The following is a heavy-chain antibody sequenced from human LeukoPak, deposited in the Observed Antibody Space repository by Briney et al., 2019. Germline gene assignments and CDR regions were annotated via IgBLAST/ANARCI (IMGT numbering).Heavy chain of an antibody. CDR2: INHSGST. CDR1: GGSFSGYY. D-gene: IGHD1-26*01. V-gene: IGHV4-34*01. CDR3: ARGGRWELPRPYAFDV. J-gene: IGHJ3*01. Sequence: SETLSLTCAVYGGSFSGYYWSWIRQPPGKGLEWIGEINHSGSTNYNPSLKSRVTISVDTSKNQFSLKLSSVTAADTAVYYCARGGRWELPRPYAFDVWGQGTMVTVSS.